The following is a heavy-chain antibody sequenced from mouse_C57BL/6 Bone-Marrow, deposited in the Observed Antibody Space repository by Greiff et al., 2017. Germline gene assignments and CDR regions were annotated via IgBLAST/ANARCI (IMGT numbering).Heavy chain of an antibody. CDR3: ARYDLWSYYYAMDY. D-gene: IGHD1-1*02. Sequence: EVKLVESGGGLVQPGGSLSLSCAASGFTFTDYYMSWVRQPPGKALEWLGFIRNKANGYTTEYSASVKGRFTISRDNSQSILYLQMNALRAEDSATYYCARYDLWSYYYAMDYWGQGTSVTVSS. CDR2: IRNKANGYTT. V-gene: IGHV7-3*01. CDR1: GFTFTDYY. J-gene: IGHJ4*01.